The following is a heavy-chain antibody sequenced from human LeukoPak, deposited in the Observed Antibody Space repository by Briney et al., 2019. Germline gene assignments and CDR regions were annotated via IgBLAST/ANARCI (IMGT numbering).Heavy chain of an antibody. D-gene: IGHD6-13*01. V-gene: IGHV4-30-2*01. J-gene: IGHJ4*02. CDR2: IYHSGST. CDR1: GGSISSGGYY. Sequence: PSETLSLTCTVSGGSISSGGYYWSWIRQPPGKGLEWIGYIYHSGSTYYNPSLKSRVTISVDRSKNQFSLKLSSVTAADTAVYYCARDPLGEQQLATEGFDYWGQGTLVTVSS. CDR3: ARDPLGEQQLATEGFDY.